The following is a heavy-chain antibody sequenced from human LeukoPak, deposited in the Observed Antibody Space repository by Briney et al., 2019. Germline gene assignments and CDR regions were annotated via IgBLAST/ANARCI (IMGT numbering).Heavy chain of an antibody. V-gene: IGHV4-39*07. D-gene: IGHD3-22*01. J-gene: IGHJ4*02. CDR1: GGSISSSSYY. Sequence: SETLSLTCTVSGGSISSSSYYWGWIRQPPGKGLEWIGSIYYSGSTYYNPSLKSRVTISVDTSKNQFSLKLSSVTAADTALYYCARDHYYDSSGYTFGYWGQGTLVTVSS. CDR2: IYYSGST. CDR3: ARDHYYDSSGYTFGY.